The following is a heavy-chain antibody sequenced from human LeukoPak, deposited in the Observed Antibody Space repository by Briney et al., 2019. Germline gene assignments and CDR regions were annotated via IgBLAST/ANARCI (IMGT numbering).Heavy chain of an antibody. J-gene: IGHJ5*02. D-gene: IGHD3-10*01. CDR3: ASGGLLWFGELGWFDP. V-gene: IGHV4-61*02. Sequence: SETLSLTCTVSGGSISSSSYYWSWIRQPAGKGLEWIGRIYTSGSTNYNPSLKSRVTMSVDTSKNQFSLKLSSVTAADTAVYYCASGGLLWFGELGWFDPWGQGTLVTVSS. CDR1: GGSISSSSYY. CDR2: IYTSGST.